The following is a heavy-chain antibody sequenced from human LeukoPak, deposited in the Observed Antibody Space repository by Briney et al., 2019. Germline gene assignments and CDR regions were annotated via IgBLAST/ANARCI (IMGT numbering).Heavy chain of an antibody. V-gene: IGHV4-39*01. CDR3: ARPYGGAGLD. D-gene: IGHD4-23*01. CDR2: IYYSGST. Sequence: SETLSLTCTVSGGSISSSSYYWGWIRRPPGKGLEWIGSIYYSGSTYYNPSLKSRVTISVDTSKNQFSLKLSSVTAADTAVYYCARPYGGAGLDWGQGTLVTVSS. CDR1: GGSISSSSYY. J-gene: IGHJ4*02.